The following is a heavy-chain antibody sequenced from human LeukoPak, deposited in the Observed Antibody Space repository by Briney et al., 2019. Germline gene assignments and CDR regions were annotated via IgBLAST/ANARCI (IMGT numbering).Heavy chain of an antibody. CDR1: GFTFSSYW. Sequence: GGSLRLSCAASGFTFSSYWMHWVRQAPGKGLVWVSRINSDGSSTSYADSVKGRFTISRDNAKNTLYLQMNSLRAEDTAVYYCATGDSSGYYLGSIDYWGQGTLVTVSS. CDR3: ATGDSSGYYLGSIDY. J-gene: IGHJ4*02. V-gene: IGHV3-74*01. D-gene: IGHD3-22*01. CDR2: INSDGSST.